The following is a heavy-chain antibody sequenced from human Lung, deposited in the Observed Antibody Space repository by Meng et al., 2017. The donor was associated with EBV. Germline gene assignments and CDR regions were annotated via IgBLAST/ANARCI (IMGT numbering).Heavy chain of an antibody. D-gene: IGHD1-1*01. V-gene: IGHV4-59*01. J-gene: IGHJ5*02. CDR2: ILYSGST. CDR1: GGSINSYY. CDR3: TRSHRGTLGGFFDP. Sequence: QMHLQESGPGLLKPSETLSLTCTVSGGSINSYYWTWVRQPPGKRLEWIGHILYSGSTNYNPSLRSRVTISIDTSKNQFSLMLSSVNAADTAVYYCTRSHRGTLGGFFDPWGQGTLVTVSS.